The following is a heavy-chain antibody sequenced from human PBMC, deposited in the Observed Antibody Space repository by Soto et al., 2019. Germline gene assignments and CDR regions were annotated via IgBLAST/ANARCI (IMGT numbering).Heavy chain of an antibody. CDR1: GGSISSYY. Sequence: SETLSLTCTVSGGSISSYYWSWIRQPPGKGLEWIGYIYYSGSTNYNPSLKSRVTISVDTSKNQFSLKLSSVTAADTAVYYCARVFRYYYDSSGCFDYWGQGTLVTVSS. CDR3: ARVFRYYYDSSGCFDY. CDR2: IYYSGST. J-gene: IGHJ4*02. D-gene: IGHD3-22*01. V-gene: IGHV4-59*01.